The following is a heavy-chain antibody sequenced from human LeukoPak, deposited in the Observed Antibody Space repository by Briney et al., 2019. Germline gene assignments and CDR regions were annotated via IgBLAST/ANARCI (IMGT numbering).Heavy chain of an antibody. CDR3: AKDMNTVTTTFDY. D-gene: IGHD4-17*01. V-gene: IGHV3-30*18. J-gene: IGHJ4*02. CDR2: ISNDATKK. CDR1: GFTFSTYA. Sequence: GGSLRLSCAASGFTFSTYAMHWVRQAPGKGLEWVAVISNDATKKYHADSVKGRSTISRDNSESTLYLQMNSLRAEDTAVYYCAKDMNTVTTTFDYWGQGTLVTVSS.